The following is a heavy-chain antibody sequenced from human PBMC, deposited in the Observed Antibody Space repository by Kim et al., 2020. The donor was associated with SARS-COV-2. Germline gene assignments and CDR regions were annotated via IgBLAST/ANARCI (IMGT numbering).Heavy chain of an antibody. CDR1: GGSFSGYY. J-gene: IGHJ4*02. V-gene: IGHV4-34*01. CDR3: ARSQPTFDY. CDR2: INHSGST. Sequence: SETLSLTCAVYGGSFSGYYWSWIRQPPGKGLEWIGEINHSGSTNYNPSLKSRVTISVDTSKNQFSLKLSSVTAADTAVYYCARSQPTFDYWGQGTLVTIS.